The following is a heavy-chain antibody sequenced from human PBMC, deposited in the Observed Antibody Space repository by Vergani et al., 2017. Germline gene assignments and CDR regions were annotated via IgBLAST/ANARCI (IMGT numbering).Heavy chain of an antibody. CDR3: ARGLTGDVWEGFLYYFDY. CDR2: MNPNSGNT. D-gene: IGHD7-27*01. CDR1: GYTFTSYD. V-gene: IGHV1-8*02. J-gene: IGHJ4*02. Sequence: QVPLVQSGAEVKKPGASVKVSCKASGYTFTSYDINWVRQATGQGLEWMGWMNPNSGNTGYAQKFQGRVTMTRNTSISTAYMELSSLRSEDTAGYYCARGLTGDVWEGFLYYFDYWGQGTLVTGSS.